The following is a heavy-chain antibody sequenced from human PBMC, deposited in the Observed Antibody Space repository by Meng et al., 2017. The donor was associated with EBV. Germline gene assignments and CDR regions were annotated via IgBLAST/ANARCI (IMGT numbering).Heavy chain of an antibody. CDR3: VRELVGGTFDY. CDR1: GYTFTSYY. J-gene: IGHJ4*02. Sequence: QVQLVQSGAGVKNPGDSVKVSCKASGYTFTSYYLHWVRQAPGQGLEWMGIIIPAGGNTNYAQKFRGRFTMTRDTSTSTVYMDLSILTSEDTAVYYCVRELVGGTFDYWGQGTLVTVSS. D-gene: IGHD1/OR15-1a*01. CDR2: IIPAGGNT. V-gene: IGHV1-46*01.